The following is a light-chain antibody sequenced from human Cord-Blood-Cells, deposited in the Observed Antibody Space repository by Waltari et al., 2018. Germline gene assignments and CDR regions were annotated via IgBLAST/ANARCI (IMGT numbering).Light chain of an antibody. J-gene: IGLJ2*01. V-gene: IGLV3-19*01. CDR2: GKN. Sequence: SSELTQDPAVSVALGQTVRITCQGDSLRSYYASWYQQKPGQAPVLVIYGKNNRPSGIPDRFSGSSSGNTASLTITGAHAEDEADYCCNSRDSSGNHVVFGGGTKLTVL. CDR1: SLRSYY. CDR3: NSRDSSGNHVV.